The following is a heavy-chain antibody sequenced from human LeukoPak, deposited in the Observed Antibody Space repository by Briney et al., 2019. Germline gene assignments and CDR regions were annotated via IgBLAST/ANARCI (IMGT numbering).Heavy chain of an antibody. D-gene: IGHD6-19*01. V-gene: IGHV3-9*01. Sequence: PGRSLRLSCAASGFTFDDYAMHWVRQAPGKGLEWVSGISWNSGSIGYADSVKGRFTISRDNAKNSLYLQMNSLRAEDTAVYYCARDQWWQLIAVAITSYFDCWGQGTLVTVSS. CDR2: ISWNSGSI. CDR1: GFTFDDYA. J-gene: IGHJ4*02. CDR3: ARDQWWQLIAVAITSYFDC.